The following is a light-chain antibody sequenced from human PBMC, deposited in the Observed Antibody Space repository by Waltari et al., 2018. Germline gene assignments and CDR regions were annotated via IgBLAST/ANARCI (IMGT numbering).Light chain of an antibody. CDR1: QSVFYRSDNKNY. CDR3: QQYYRSRT. V-gene: IGKV4-1*01. CDR2: WAS. Sequence: QSVFYRSDNKNYPDWYQHKPGQPPKLLFYWASTRESGVPDRFSASGSGTDFTLTINNLQAEYVAGYYCQQYYRSRTFGQGTKVEIK. J-gene: IGKJ1*01.